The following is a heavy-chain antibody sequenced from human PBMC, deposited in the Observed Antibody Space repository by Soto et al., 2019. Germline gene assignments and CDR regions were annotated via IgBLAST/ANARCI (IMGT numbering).Heavy chain of an antibody. J-gene: IGHJ4*02. D-gene: IGHD2-15*01. V-gene: IGHV3-23*01. Sequence: GGSLRLSCAASGFTFSSYAMSWVRQAPGKGLEWVSAISGSGGSTYYADSVKGRSTISRDNSKNTLYLQMNSLRAEDTAVYYCAKDGYCRGGSCYLYSDYGGQGTLVTVSS. CDR3: AKDGYCRGGSCYLYSDY. CDR1: GFTFSSYA. CDR2: ISGSGGST.